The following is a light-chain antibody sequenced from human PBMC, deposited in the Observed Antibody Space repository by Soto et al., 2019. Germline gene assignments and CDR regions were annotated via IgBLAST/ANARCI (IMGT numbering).Light chain of an antibody. Sequence: DIQMTQSPSSLSASVGDRVTIICQASQDITNYLNWYQQKPGKAPNLLIHDSSNLETGVPSRFSGSGTGTYFSFTISILQPEDIATYYCQQYDTLPLTFGQGTRLEIK. CDR2: DSS. J-gene: IGKJ5*01. V-gene: IGKV1-33*01. CDR3: QQYDTLPLT. CDR1: QDITNY.